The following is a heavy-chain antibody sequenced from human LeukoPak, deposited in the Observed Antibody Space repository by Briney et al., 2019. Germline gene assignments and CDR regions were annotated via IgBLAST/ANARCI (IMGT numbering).Heavy chain of an antibody. CDR3: AKGGVRPVTTGDY. CDR2: ISVSGGST. Sequence: GGSLRVSCAASGFTFTSYAMSWVRQAPGKGPEWVSGISVSGGSTYYVDSVRRRFTISRDNSKNTVYLQMNSLRAEDTAIYYCAKGGVRPVTTGDYWGQGTLVTVSS. CDR1: GFTFTSYA. D-gene: IGHD4-17*01. J-gene: IGHJ4*02. V-gene: IGHV3-23*01.